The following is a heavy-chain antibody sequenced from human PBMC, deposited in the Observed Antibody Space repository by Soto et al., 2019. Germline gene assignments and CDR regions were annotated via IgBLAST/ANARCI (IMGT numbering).Heavy chain of an antibody. V-gene: IGHV3-30*03. J-gene: IGHJ6*02. CDR1: GFTFNSYG. CDR3: ARTRSAWSDFRYYSLDV. Sequence: GGSLRLSCAASGFTFNSYGMHWVRQGPGNGLEWVAFISYDSTKTYYADSVKGRFTISRDNSNSALYVQMNSLTGEDTAVYYCARTRSAWSDFRYYSLDVWGQGTTVTVSS. D-gene: IGHD1-26*01. CDR2: ISYDSTKT.